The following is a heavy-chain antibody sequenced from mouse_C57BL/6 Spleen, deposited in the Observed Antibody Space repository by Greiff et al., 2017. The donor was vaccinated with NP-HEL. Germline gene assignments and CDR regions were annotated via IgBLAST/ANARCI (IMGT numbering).Heavy chain of an antibody. CDR1: GYTFTDYE. CDR2: IDPETGGT. D-gene: IGHD1-1*01. CDR3: ARRDYGSFFDY. Sequence: VKLQQSGAELVRPGASVTLSCKASGYTFTDYEMHWVKQTPVHGLEWIGAIDPETGGTAYNQKFKGKAILTADKSSSTAYMELRSLTSEDSAVYYCARRDYGSFFDYWGQGTTLTVSS. J-gene: IGHJ2*01. V-gene: IGHV1-15*01.